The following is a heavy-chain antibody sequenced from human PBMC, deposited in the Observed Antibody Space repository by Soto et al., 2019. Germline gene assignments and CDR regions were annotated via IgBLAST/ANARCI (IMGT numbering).Heavy chain of an antibody. V-gene: IGHV4-59*12. J-gene: IGHJ5*02. CDR1: GGSISSYY. Sequence: PSETLSLTCTVPGGSISSYYWSWIRQPPGKGLEWIGYIYYSGSTNYNPSLKSRVTISVDTSKNQFSLKLSSVTAADTAVYYCARSLRYFDWLLSSWFDPWGQGTLVTVSS. CDR2: IYYSGST. D-gene: IGHD3-9*01. CDR3: ARSLRYFDWLLSSWFDP.